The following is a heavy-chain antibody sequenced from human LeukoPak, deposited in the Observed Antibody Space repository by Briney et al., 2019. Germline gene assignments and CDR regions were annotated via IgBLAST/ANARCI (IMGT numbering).Heavy chain of an antibody. J-gene: IGHJ6*04. V-gene: IGHV1-2*04. CDR2: INPNSGGT. CDR1: GYTFTGYY. D-gene: IGHD4-17*01. CDR3: ARESYGDYSFRWGMDV. Sequence: ASVKVSCKASGYTFTGYYMHWVRQAPGQGLEWMGWINPNSGGTNYAQKFQGWVTMTRDTSISTAYMELSRLRSDDTAVYYCARESYGDYSFRWGMDVWGKVTTVTVSS.